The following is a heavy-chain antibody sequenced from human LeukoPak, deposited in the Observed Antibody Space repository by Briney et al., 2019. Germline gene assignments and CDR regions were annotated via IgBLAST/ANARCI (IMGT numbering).Heavy chain of an antibody. Sequence: ASVKVSCKASGYTLTSYGISWVRQAPGQGRERMGWMSGCNGNTNYAQKLQGRVTMTTDTSTSTAYMELRSLRSDDTAVYYCARSNMRSPQDYWGQGTLVTVSS. CDR2: MSGCNGNT. CDR1: GYTLTSYG. J-gene: IGHJ4*02. CDR3: ARSNMRSPQDY. V-gene: IGHV1-18*01.